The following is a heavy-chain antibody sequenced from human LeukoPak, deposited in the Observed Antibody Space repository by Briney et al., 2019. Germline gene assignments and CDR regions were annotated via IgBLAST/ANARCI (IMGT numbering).Heavy chain of an antibody. D-gene: IGHD3-22*01. J-gene: IGHJ4*02. CDR3: ARDLYDSSGYYNYRYFDY. Sequence: GASVKVSCKASGYSFTSYGISWVRQAPGQGLEWMGWISAYNGNTNYAQKLQGRVTMTTDTSTSTAYMELRSLRSEDTAVYYCARDLYDSSGYYNYRYFDYWGQGTLVTVSS. CDR1: GYSFTSYG. V-gene: IGHV1-18*01. CDR2: ISAYNGNT.